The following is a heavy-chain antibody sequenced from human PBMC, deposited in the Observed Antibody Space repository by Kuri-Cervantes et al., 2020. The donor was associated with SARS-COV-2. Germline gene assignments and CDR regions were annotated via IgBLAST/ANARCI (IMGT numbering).Heavy chain of an antibody. CDR2: IKSKTDGGTT. CDR3: ARDHPFTMKALGGEFDY. Sequence: GGSLRLSCAASGFTFSNAWMSWVRQAPGKGLEWVGRIKSKTDGGTTDYAAPVKGRFTISRDDSKNTLYLQMNSLKTEDTAVYYCARDHPFTMKALGGEFDYWGQGTLVTVSS. CDR1: GFTFSNAW. J-gene: IGHJ4*02. D-gene: IGHD3-22*01. V-gene: IGHV3-15*01.